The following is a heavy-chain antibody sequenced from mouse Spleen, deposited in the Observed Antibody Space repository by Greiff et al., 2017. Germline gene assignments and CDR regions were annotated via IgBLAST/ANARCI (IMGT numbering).Heavy chain of an antibody. CDR1: GYTFTSYW. D-gene: IGHD1-1*01. Sequence: QVQLQQSGAELVKPGASVKLSCKASGYTFTSYWMHWVKQRPGQGLEWIGMIHPNSGSTNYNEKFKSKATLTVDKSSSTAYMQLSSLTSEDSAVYYCAITTVVATDYYAMDYWGQGTSVTVSS. J-gene: IGHJ4*01. CDR3: AITTVVATDYYAMDY. CDR2: IHPNSGST. V-gene: IGHV1-64*01.